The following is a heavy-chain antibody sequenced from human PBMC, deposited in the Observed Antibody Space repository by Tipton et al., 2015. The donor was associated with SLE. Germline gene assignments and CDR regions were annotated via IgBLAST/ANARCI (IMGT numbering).Heavy chain of an antibody. J-gene: IGHJ3*01. CDR2: MHHNGST. V-gene: IGHV4-38-2*02. CDR3: ARHFSPGYSGSRAPAGAFDV. CDR1: LYSIGSGFY. Sequence: TLSLTCTVSLYSIGSGFYWDWVRQPPGKGLEWIGTMHHNGSTYYNPSLRSRVTVSMDTSRNQFSLRLSSLTAADTAVYYCARHFSPGYSGSRAPAGAFDVWGQGTMVTVSS. D-gene: IGHD1-26*01.